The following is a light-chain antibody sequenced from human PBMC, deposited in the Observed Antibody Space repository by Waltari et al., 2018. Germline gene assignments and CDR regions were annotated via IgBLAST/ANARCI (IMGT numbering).Light chain of an antibody. V-gene: IGKV1-39*01. CDR1: QSISNY. CDR3: QQTYSAPLT. Sequence: DIQMTQSPSSLSASVGDRVTITCRASQSISNYLNWYQQKPGKAPKVLISAASSLQGGVPATFSGSGSGTDFTLTISSLSPEDFGTYFCQQTYSAPLTFGGGTKVEIK. CDR2: AAS. J-gene: IGKJ4*01.